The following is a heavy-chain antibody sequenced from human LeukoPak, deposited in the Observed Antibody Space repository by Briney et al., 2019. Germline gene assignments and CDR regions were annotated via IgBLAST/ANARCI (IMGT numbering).Heavy chain of an antibody. J-gene: IGHJ3*01. CDR3: ARQEVGVTTGDAFHF. Sequence: PGGSLRLSCAASGFTFSSYNMNWVRQAPGKGLEWVSSISSSSGYIYYADSVKGRFTISRDNAKNSLYLHMNNLGAEDTSVYYCARQEVGVTTGDAFHFWGQGTMVTVSS. D-gene: IGHD1-26*01. CDR1: GFTFSSYN. CDR2: ISSSSGYI. V-gene: IGHV3-21*01.